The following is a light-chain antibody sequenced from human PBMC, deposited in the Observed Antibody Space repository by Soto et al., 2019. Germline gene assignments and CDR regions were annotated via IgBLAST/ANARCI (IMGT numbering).Light chain of an antibody. CDR2: KIS. Sequence: DIVLTQTTLCSPVTLGQPASMSCRSSQSHVHSDGNTYLSWLQQRPGQPPRLLIYKISNRVSGVLDRLSGSRAGTHFTLKFSRVEAEDVGVYYCMQATHFPPFTFGGGTKAEIK. CDR1: QSHVHSDGNTY. V-gene: IGKV2-24*01. CDR3: MQATHFPPFT. J-gene: IGKJ4*01.